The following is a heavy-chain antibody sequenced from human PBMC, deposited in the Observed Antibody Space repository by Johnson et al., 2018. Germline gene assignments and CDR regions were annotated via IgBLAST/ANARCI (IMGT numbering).Heavy chain of an antibody. CDR3: ARSKGGSYYGVFDI. Sequence: VQLVESGGGVVRPGGSLRLSCAASGFTFDDYGMSWVRQAPGKGLEWVSGINWNGGITGYADSVRGRFTISRDNAKNSLYLQGKSLRAAAMAVYLFARSKGGSYYGVFDICGQGTMVTVSS. CDR1: GFTFDDYG. V-gene: IGHV3-20*01. J-gene: IGHJ3*02. CDR2: INWNGGIT. D-gene: IGHD1-26*01.